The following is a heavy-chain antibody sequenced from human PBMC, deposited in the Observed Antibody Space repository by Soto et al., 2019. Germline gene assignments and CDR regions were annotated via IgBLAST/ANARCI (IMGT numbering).Heavy chain of an antibody. J-gene: IGHJ4*02. Sequence: GGSLRLSCAGSGFTVNIYGVNWVRQAPGKGLEWVAHIWCGGVRKTYEDSVRGRFIISRDNSKNTIYLQMNSLRVEDTAYYFGVSESAPPFFDSWGQGTPVTVSS. CDR2: IWCGGVRK. V-gene: IGHV3-33*08. CDR3: VSESAPPFFDS. CDR1: GFTVNIYG.